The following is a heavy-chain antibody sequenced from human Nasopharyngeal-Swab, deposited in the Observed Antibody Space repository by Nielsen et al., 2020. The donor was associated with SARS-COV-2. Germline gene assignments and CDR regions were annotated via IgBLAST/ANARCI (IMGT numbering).Heavy chain of an antibody. V-gene: IGHV3-21*01. CDR2: ISSDDKYI. Sequence: GESLKISCAASGFPFNSYTMNWVRQAPGKGLEWVASISSDDKYIFYADSVKGRFTISRDNARSSVSLQMNSLRVEDTAVYYCARDWSRAADVWGQGTMVTVSS. CDR3: ARDWSRAADV. CDR1: GFPFNSYT. J-gene: IGHJ3*01. D-gene: IGHD2-15*01.